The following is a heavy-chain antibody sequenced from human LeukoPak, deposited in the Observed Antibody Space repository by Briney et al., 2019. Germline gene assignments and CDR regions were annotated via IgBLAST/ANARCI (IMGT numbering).Heavy chain of an antibody. J-gene: IGHJ5*02. V-gene: IGHV3-23*01. D-gene: IGHD4-23*01. CDR1: GLTFSSYG. Sequence: GGSLRLSCAASGLTFSSYGMIWVRQAPGKGLEWVSGISGSGGTTYYADSVKGRFTISRDNSKNTLYLEMNSLRAEDTAVYYCATSAVGTSRGNWFDPWGQGTLVTVSS. CDR2: ISGSGGTT. CDR3: ATSAVGTSRGNWFDP.